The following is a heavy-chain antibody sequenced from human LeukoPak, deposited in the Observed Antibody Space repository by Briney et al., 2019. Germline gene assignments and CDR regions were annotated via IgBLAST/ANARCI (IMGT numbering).Heavy chain of an antibody. CDR2: ISSGSSII. D-gene: IGHD3-22*01. J-gene: IGHJ4*02. CDR1: GFTFSSYS. CDR3: ARDYYDSSGYYYGAY. Sequence: GGSLRLSCAASGFTFSSYSMNWFRQAPGKGLEWVSYISSGSSIIYYADSVKGRFTISRDNAKNSLYLQMNSLRAEDTAVYYCARDYYDSSGYYYGAYWGQGTLVTVSS. V-gene: IGHV3-48*04.